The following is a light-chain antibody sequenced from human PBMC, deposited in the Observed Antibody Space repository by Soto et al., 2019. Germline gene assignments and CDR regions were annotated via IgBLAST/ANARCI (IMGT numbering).Light chain of an antibody. V-gene: IGKV1-5*03. CDR1: QSISYW. CDR3: QQYNNYWT. Sequence: DIQMTQSPSTLSASVGDRVTITCRASQSISYWLACDQQKPGKAPNLLIYKASSLESGVPSRFSGSGSGTEFTLTISSLQPDDFATYYCQQYNNYWTFGQGTKVEIK. CDR2: KAS. J-gene: IGKJ1*01.